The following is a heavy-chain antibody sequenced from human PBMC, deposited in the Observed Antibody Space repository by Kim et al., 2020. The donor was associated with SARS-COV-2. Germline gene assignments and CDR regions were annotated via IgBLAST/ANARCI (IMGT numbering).Heavy chain of an antibody. CDR2: ISGSGGST. V-gene: IGHV3-23*01. CDR1: GFTFSSYA. J-gene: IGHJ6*02. Sequence: GGSLRLSCAASGFTFSSYAMSWVRQAPGKGLEWVSAISGSGGSTYYADSVKGRFTISRDNSKNTLYLQMNSLRAEDTAVYYCAKGVDCSSTSCRYDYWNYYYGMDVWGQGTTVTVSS. D-gene: IGHD2-2*01. CDR3: AKGVDCSSTSCRYDYWNYYYGMDV.